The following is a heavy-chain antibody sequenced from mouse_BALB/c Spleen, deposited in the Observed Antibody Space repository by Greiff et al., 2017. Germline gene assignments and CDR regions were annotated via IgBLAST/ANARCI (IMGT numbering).Heavy chain of an antibody. CDR1: GYTFTSYY. CDR2: INPSNGGT. V-gene: IGHV1S81*02. J-gene: IGHJ4*01. CDR3: TREKGAMDY. Sequence: QVQLKQSGAELVKPGASVKLSCKASGYTFTSYYMYWVKQRPGQGLEWIGEINPSNGGTNFNEKFKSKATLTVDKSSSTAYMQLSSLTSEDSAVYYCTREKGAMDYWGQGTSVTVSS.